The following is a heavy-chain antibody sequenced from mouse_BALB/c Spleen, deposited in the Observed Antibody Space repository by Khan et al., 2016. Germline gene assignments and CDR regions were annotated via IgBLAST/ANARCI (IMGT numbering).Heavy chain of an antibody. CDR3: ASRGGGYDRYVDV. V-gene: IGHV1-9*01. CDR1: GYTFSAYW. Sequence: QVQLKESGAELMKPGASVKISCKASGYTFSAYWLEWVQQRPGHGLEWIGEILPGSDSTRYNEKFKGKATFTADTSSITAYMQLNSRTSEDSAVYYCASRGGGYDRYVDVWGAGTTITVSS. CDR2: ILPGSDST. J-gene: IGHJ1*01. D-gene: IGHD2-2*01.